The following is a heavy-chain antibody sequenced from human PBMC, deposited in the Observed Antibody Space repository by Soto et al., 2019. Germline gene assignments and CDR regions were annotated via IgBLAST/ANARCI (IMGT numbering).Heavy chain of an antibody. Sequence: SETLSLTCTVSGGSISSSSYYWGWIRQPPGKGLEWIGSIYYSGSTYYNPSLKSRVTISVDTSKNQFSLKLSSVTAADTAVYYCARHWFGMAVAGIGWFDPWGQGTLVTVSS. CDR1: GGSISSSSYY. CDR3: ARHWFGMAVAGIGWFDP. J-gene: IGHJ5*02. V-gene: IGHV4-39*01. D-gene: IGHD6-19*01. CDR2: IYYSGST.